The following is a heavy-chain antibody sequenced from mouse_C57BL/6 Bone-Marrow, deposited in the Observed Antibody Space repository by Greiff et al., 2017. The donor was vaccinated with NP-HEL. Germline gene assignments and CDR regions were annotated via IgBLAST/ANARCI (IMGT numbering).Heavy chain of an antibody. J-gene: IGHJ4*01. CDR3: ARWGLRDAMDY. CDR1: GYTFTDYY. D-gene: IGHD2-2*01. Sequence: VHVKQSGPVLVKPGASVKISCKASGYTFTDYYMNWVKQSHGKSLEWIGVINPYNGGTSYNQKFKGKATLTVDKSSSTAYMELNSLTSEDSAVYYCARWGLRDAMDYWGQGTSVTVSS. V-gene: IGHV1-19*01. CDR2: INPYNGGT.